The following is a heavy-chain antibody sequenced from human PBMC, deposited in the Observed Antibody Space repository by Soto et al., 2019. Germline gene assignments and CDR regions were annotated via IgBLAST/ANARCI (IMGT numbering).Heavy chain of an antibody. CDR3: ARLYCTNGVCYPPVYYYYGMDV. CDR1: GGSISSSSYY. J-gene: IGHJ6*02. V-gene: IGHV4-39*01. CDR2: IYYSGST. D-gene: IGHD2-8*01. Sequence: SETLSLTCTVSGGSISSSSYYWGWIRQPPGKGLEWIGSIYYSGSTYYNPSLKSRVTISVDTSKNQFSLKLSSVTAADTAVYYCARLYCTNGVCYPPVYYYYGMDVWGQGTTVTVSS.